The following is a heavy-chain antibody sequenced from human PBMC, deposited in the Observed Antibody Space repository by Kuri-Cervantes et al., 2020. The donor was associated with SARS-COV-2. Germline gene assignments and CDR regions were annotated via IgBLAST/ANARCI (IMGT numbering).Heavy chain of an antibody. V-gene: IGHV3-74*01. CDR3: AKCGSTAAGTSWFDP. CDR1: GFTFSGHW. CDR2: INPDGSYT. J-gene: IGHJ5*02. D-gene: IGHD6-13*01. Sequence: GESLKISCAASGFTFSGHWIHWVRQAPGKGLVWVSRINPDGSYTNNADSVKGRFTLSRDNSKNTLYLQMNSLRAEDTAVYYCAKCGSTAAGTSWFDPWGQGTLVTVSS.